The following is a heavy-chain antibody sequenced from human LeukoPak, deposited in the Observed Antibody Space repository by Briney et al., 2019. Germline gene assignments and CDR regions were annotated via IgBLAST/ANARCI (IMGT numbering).Heavy chain of an antibody. J-gene: IGHJ5*02. CDR2: ISGSGGST. CDR1: GFTFSSYS. V-gene: IGHV3-23*01. D-gene: IGHD2-2*01. Sequence: GGPLRLSCAASGFTFSSYSMNWVRQAPGKGLEWVSAISGSGGSTYYADSVKGRFTISRDNSKNTLYLQMNSLRAEDTAVYYCAKDPRGPRVVPAAISGFDPWGQGTLVTVSS. CDR3: AKDPRGPRVVPAAISGFDP.